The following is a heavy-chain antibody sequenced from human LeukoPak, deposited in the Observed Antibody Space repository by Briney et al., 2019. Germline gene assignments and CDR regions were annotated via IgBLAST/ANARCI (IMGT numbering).Heavy chain of an antibody. CDR2: ISYDGSNK. V-gene: IGHV3-30-3*01. CDR3: ASIYGSGAPKAGGKAYYYYGRDF. J-gene: IGHJ6*02. CDR1: GFTFSSYA. Sequence: GGSLRLSCAASGFTFSSYAMHWVRQAPGKGLEWVAVISYDGSNKYYADSVKGRFTISRDNSKNTLYLQMNSLRAEDTAVYYCASIYGSGAPKAGGKAYYYYGRDFWAQGTRVTVSS. D-gene: IGHD3-10*01.